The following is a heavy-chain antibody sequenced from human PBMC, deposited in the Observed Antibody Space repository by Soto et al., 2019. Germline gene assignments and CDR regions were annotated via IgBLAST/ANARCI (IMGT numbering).Heavy chain of an antibody. CDR2: ISQSAGGNT. Sequence: PWWSLRLSCSASVFTFRSYGMMWVRQAPGKGLEWVSAISQSAGGNTYYADSVKGRFTISRDDSKNTLYLQMDSLRPEDTAQYYCAGWNYDYWGHGTQVTVSS. V-gene: IGHV3-23*01. J-gene: IGHJ4*01. D-gene: IGHD1-7*01. CDR1: VFTFRSYG. CDR3: AGWNYDY.